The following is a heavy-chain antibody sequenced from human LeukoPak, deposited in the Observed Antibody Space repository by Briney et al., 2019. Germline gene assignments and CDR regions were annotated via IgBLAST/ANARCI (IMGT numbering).Heavy chain of an antibody. J-gene: IGHJ4*02. CDR1: GGSISSYY. CDR2: IYYSGST. D-gene: IGHD4-23*01. CDR3: ARGEYGGSDY. Sequence: PSETLSLTCTVSGGSISSYYWSWIRQPPGKGLEWIGYIYYSGSTNYNPSLKSRVTISVDTSKNQFSLKLSSVTAADTAVYYCARGEYGGSDYWGQGTLVTVSS. V-gene: IGHV4-59*01.